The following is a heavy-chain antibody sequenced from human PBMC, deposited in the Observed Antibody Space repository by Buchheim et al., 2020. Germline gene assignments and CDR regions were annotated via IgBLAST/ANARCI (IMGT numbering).Heavy chain of an antibody. Sequence: EVQLVESGGGLVQPGGSLRLSCAASGFTFSSYSMNWVRQAPGKGLEWVSYISSSSSTIYYADSVKGRFTISRGNAKNSLYPQMNSLRAEDTAVYYCAKVQYSSSFGDYYYGMDVWGQGTT. D-gene: IGHD6-6*01. V-gene: IGHV3-48*01. CDR1: GFTFSSYS. J-gene: IGHJ6*02. CDR3: AKVQYSSSFGDYYYGMDV. CDR2: ISSSSSTI.